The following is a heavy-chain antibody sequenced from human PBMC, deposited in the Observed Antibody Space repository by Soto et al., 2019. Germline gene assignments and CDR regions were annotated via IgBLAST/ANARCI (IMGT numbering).Heavy chain of an antibody. CDR1: GGSISSSSYY. D-gene: IGHD3-10*01. Sequence: SETLSLTCTVSGGSISSSSYYWGWIRQPPGKGLEWTGSIYYSGSTYYNPSLKSRVTISVDTSKNQFSLKLSSVTAADTAVYYCARLIGGGSGGIYYYYGMDVWGQGTTVTVSS. J-gene: IGHJ6*02. CDR2: IYYSGST. CDR3: ARLIGGGSGGIYYYYGMDV. V-gene: IGHV4-39*01.